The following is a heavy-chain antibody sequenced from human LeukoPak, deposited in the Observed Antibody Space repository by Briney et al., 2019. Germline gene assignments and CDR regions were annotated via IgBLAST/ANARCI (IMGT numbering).Heavy chain of an antibody. CDR2: IYYSGST. CDR1: GGSIRTDY. Sequence: SETLSLTCTVSGGSIRTDYWSWIRQPPGKGLEWIGYIYYSGSTNYNPSLKSRVTISVDTSKNQFSLKLNSLTAADTAVYYCARGHRSVANNWFDPWGQGTLVTVSS. V-gene: IGHV4-59*01. J-gene: IGHJ5*02. CDR3: ARGHRSVANNWFDP. D-gene: IGHD3-3*01.